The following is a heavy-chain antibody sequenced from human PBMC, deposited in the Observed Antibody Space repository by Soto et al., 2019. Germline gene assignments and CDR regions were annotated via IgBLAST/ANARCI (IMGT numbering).Heavy chain of an antibody. D-gene: IGHD4-17*01. V-gene: IGHV3-30*18. CDR2: ISNDGSNK. CDR3: AKDWNYGDYLYYFDY. CDR1: GFTFSSYG. Sequence: GGSLRLSCAASGFTFSSYGMHWVRQAPGKGLEWVAVISNDGSNKHYADSVKGRFTISRDNSKNTLDLQMNSLRAEDTAVYYCAKDWNYGDYLYYFDYWGQGTLVTVSS. J-gene: IGHJ4*02.